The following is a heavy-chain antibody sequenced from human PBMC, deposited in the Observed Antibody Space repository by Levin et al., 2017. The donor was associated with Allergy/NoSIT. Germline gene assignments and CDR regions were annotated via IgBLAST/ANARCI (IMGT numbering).Heavy chain of an antibody. CDR2: INWDGDRT. V-gene: IGHV3-20*04. CDR3: ARVIGSGNYYHWFDS. J-gene: IGHJ5*01. Sequence: GGSLRLSCVGSGFRFDDYGMNWVRQVPGKGLEWVAGINWDGDRTGYEDSVRGRFIISRDNAKKSLFLQMNSLRAEDTALYYCARVIGSGNYYHWFDSWGQGVLVTVSS. CDR1: GFRFDDYG. D-gene: IGHD3-10*01.